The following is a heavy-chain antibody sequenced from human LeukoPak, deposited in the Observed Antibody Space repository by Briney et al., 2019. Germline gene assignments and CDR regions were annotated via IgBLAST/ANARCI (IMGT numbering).Heavy chain of an antibody. CDR2: ISSSGSTI. CDR3: ARARTGYYYYYYYMDV. V-gene: IGHV3-11*01. D-gene: IGHD1-14*01. J-gene: IGHJ6*03. CDR1: GFTFSVYY. Sequence: PGGSLRLSCAAAGFTFSVYYMSWIRQAPGKGLEWVSYISSSGSTIYYADSVKGRFTISRDNAKNSLYLQMNSLRAEDTAVYYCARARTGYYYYYYYMDVWGKGTTVTVSS.